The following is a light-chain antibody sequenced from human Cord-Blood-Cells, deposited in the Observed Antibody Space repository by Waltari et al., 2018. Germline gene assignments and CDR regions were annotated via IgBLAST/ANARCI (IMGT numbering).Light chain of an antibody. V-gene: IGLV2-8*01. J-gene: IGLJ1*01. CDR2: EVS. Sequence: QSALTQPPPASGSPGQSVTISCPGTSSDVGGYNNVSWYQQHPGKAPKLLIYEVSKRPSGVPDRFSGSKSGNTASLTVSGLQTEDEADYYCSSYAGSNNYVFGTGTKVTVL. CDR3: SSYAGSNNYV. CDR1: SSDVGGYNN.